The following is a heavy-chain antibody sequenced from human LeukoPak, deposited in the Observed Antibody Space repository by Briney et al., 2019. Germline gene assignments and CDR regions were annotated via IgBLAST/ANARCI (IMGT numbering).Heavy chain of an antibody. CDR2: ISSSSSYI. CDR1: GFTFSSYS. J-gene: IGHJ4*02. D-gene: IGHD3-22*01. V-gene: IGHV3-21*01. Sequence: GGSLRLSCAASGFTFSSYSMNWVRQAPGKGLEWVSSISSSSSYIYYADSVKGRFTISRDNAKNPLYLQMNSLRAEDTAVYYCARGDDYYDSSGYYFDYWGQGTLVTVSS. CDR3: ARGDDYYDSSGYYFDY.